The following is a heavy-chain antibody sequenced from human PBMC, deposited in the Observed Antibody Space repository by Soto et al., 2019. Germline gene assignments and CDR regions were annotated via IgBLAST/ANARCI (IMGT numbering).Heavy chain of an antibody. Sequence: SETLSLTCAVYGGSFSGYYWSWIRQPPGKGLEWIGEINHSGSTNYNPSLKSRVTISVDTSKNQFSLKLSSVTAADTAVYYCASRVVVVAATRDAFDIWGQGTMVTVSS. CDR1: GGSFSGYY. CDR2: INHSGST. D-gene: IGHD2-15*01. CDR3: ASRVVVVAATRDAFDI. J-gene: IGHJ3*02. V-gene: IGHV4-34*01.